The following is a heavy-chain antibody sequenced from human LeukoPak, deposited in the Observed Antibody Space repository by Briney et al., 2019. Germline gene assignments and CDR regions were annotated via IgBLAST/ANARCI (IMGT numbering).Heavy chain of an antibody. V-gene: IGHV4-31*03. CDR2: IYYSGST. J-gene: IGHJ4*02. CDR3: ARSHYDILTGYLYYFDY. CDR1: GGSISSGGYY. Sequence: SETLSLTCTVSGGSISSGGYYWSWIRQHPGKGLEWIGYIYYSGSTYYNPSLKSRVTISVDTSKNQLSLKLSSVTAADTAVYYCARSHYDILTGYLYYFDYWGQGTLVTVSS. D-gene: IGHD3-9*01.